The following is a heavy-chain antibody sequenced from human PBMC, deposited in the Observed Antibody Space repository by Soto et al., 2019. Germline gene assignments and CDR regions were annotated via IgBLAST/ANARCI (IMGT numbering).Heavy chain of an antibody. V-gene: IGHV4-31*03. J-gene: IGHJ6*02. CDR1: GGSISSGGYY. CDR2: IYYSGST. Sequence: SEPLSLTCTVSGGSISSGGYYWSWIRQHPGKGLEWIGYIYYSGSTYYNPSLKSRVTISVDTSKNQFSLKLSSVTAADTAVYYCARHFLSNYYYYYGMDVWGQGTTVTVSS. CDR3: ARHFLSNYYYYYGMDV.